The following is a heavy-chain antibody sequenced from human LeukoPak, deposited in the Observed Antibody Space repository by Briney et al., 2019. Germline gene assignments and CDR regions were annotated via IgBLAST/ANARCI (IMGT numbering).Heavy chain of an antibody. Sequence: HTGGSLRLSCAASGFTFSSYAMHWVRQAPGKGLEWVAVISYDGSNKYYADSVKGRFTISRDNSKNTLYLQMNSLRAEDTAVYYCARVGYLGIQLWSVAFDIWGQGTMVTVSS. CDR1: GFTFSSYA. D-gene: IGHD5-18*01. CDR2: ISYDGSNK. CDR3: ARVGYLGIQLWSVAFDI. V-gene: IGHV3-30*01. J-gene: IGHJ3*02.